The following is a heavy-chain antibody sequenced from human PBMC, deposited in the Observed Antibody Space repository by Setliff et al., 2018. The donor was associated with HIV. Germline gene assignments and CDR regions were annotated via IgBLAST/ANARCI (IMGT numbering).Heavy chain of an antibody. CDR1: GFTFDAYS. J-gene: IGHJ4*01. V-gene: IGHV3-48*04. Sequence: GGSLRLSCEVSGFTFDAYSMNWFRQAPGKGLEWISYFRIGGAATSYADSVRGRFTMSTDNAKKSLYLQMNSLRAEDTALYYCARIDALSGYYLYWGHGTLVTVSS. D-gene: IGHD3-22*01. CDR3: ARIDALSGYYLY. CDR2: FRIGGAAT.